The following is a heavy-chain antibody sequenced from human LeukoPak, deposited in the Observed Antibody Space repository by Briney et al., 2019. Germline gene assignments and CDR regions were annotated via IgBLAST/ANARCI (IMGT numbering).Heavy chain of an antibody. V-gene: IGHV1-69*04. J-gene: IGHJ4*02. D-gene: IGHD2-21*02. CDR2: IIPIFGIA. Sequence: SVKVSCKASGGTFSSYAISWVRQAPGQGLEWMGRIIPIFGIANYAQKFQGRVTITADKSTSTAYMELSSLRSADTAVYYCARDWYAYCGGDCYSPYYFDYWGQGTLVTVSS. CDR3: ARDWYAYCGGDCYSPYYFDY. CDR1: GGTFSSYA.